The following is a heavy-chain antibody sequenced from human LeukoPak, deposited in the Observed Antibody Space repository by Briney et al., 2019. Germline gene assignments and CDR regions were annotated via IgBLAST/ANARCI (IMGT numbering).Heavy chain of an antibody. J-gene: IGHJ4*02. D-gene: IGHD3-10*01. V-gene: IGHV4-4*07. CDR1: GGSISSYY. CDR2: IYTSGST. CDR3: ARAPMVRGVMSHFDY. Sequence: KPSETLSLTCTVSGGSISSYYWSWIRQPAGKGLEWIGRIYTSGSTNYNPSLKSRVTMSVDTSKNQFSLKLSSVTAADTAVYYCARAPMVRGVMSHFDYWGQGTLVTVSS.